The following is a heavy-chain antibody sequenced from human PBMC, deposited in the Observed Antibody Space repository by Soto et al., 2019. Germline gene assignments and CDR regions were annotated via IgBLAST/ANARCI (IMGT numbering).Heavy chain of an antibody. CDR2: IIPILGIA. Sequence: SVKVSCKASGGTFSSYTISWVRQAPGQGLEWMGRIIPILGIANYAQKFQGRVTITADKSTSTAYMELSSPRSEDTAVYYCARDSTAANYYDSSGYYSQGYFDYWGQGTLVTVSS. V-gene: IGHV1-69*04. CDR1: GGTFSSYT. CDR3: ARDSTAANYYDSSGYYSQGYFDY. D-gene: IGHD3-22*01. J-gene: IGHJ4*02.